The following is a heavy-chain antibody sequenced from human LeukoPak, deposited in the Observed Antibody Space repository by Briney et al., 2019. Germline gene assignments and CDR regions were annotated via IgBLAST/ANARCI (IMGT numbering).Heavy chain of an antibody. Sequence: AGGSLRLSCAASGFTFSSYGMHWVRQAPGKGLEWVAFIRYDGSNKYYADSVKGRFTISRDNSKNTLYLQMNSLRAEDTAVYYCAKDRVATSHFDYWGQGTLVTVSS. CDR3: AKDRVATSHFDY. CDR2: IRYDGSNK. D-gene: IGHD5-24*01. CDR1: GFTFSSYG. V-gene: IGHV3-30*02. J-gene: IGHJ4*02.